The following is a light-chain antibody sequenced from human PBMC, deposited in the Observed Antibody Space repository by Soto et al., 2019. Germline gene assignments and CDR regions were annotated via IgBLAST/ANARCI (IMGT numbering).Light chain of an antibody. CDR1: QGVSSN. Sequence: EIVITQSPATLSVSLGERATLSCRASQGVSSNLAWYQQKPGQAPRLLMYGASTRATGVPARFSGSGSGTEFTLTISSLQSEDFAVYYCQQYNNWPPVTFGPGTKVDIK. CDR3: QQYNNWPPVT. CDR2: GAS. J-gene: IGKJ3*01. V-gene: IGKV3-15*01.